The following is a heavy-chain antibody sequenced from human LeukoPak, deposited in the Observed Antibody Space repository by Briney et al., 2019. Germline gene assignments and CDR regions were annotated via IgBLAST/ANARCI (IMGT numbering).Heavy chain of an antibody. D-gene: IGHD1-1*01. Sequence: SETLSLTCTFSGDSFSDYYWTWPRRPPGGTLEWLCHLYYRGSTKYNPSLKLQVSISLDTSQVQVALPLASVSAADTAVYYCARAMRWTSGPVELGWFDRWGQGTQVTVSS. CDR2: LYYRGST. CDR3: ARAMRWTSGPVELGWFDR. V-gene: IGHV4-59*01. J-gene: IGHJ5*02. CDR1: GDSFSDYY.